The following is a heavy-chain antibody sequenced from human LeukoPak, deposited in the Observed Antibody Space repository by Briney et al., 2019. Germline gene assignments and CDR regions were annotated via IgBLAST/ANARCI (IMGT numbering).Heavy chain of an antibody. CDR2: IYYSGST. V-gene: IGHV4-59*01. CDR1: GGSISSYY. Sequence: SETLSLTCTVSGGSISSYYWSWIRQPPGKGLEWIGYIYYSGSTNYNPSLKSRVTISVDTSKNQFSLKLSSVTAADTAVYYCARDRGNYEFDYRGQGTLVTVSS. D-gene: IGHD4-11*01. CDR3: ARDRGNYEFDY. J-gene: IGHJ4*02.